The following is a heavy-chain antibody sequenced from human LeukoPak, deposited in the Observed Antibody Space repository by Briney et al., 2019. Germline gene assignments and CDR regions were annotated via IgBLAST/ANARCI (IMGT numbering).Heavy chain of an antibody. CDR1: GGSMSSGSYY. J-gene: IGHJ4*02. D-gene: IGHD3-3*01. V-gene: IGHV4-61*02. Sequence: PSETLSLTCTVSGGSMSSGSYYWSWIRQPAGKGLEWIGRIYTSGSTNYNPSLKSRVTITVDTSKNQFSLKLSSVTAADTAVYYCASSSTSSCDFWRGYYFDYWGQGTLVTVSS. CDR3: ASSSTSSCDFWRGYYFDY. CDR2: IYTSGST.